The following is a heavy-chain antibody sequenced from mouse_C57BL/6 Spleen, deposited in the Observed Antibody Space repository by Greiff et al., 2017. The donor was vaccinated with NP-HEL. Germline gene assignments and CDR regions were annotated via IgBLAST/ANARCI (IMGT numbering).Heavy chain of an antibody. CDR3: ARFYVGYYDYFDD. J-gene: IGHJ2*01. Sequence: EVQLVESGPGLVKPSQTVFLTCTVTGISITTGNYRWSWIRQFPGNKLEWIGYIYYSGTITYNPSLTSRHTFTADTPKNQFVLEMNSLTAEDTATYYCARFYVGYYDYFDDWGQGTTLTVSS. CDR1: GISITTGNYR. CDR2: IYYSGTI. V-gene: IGHV3-5*01. D-gene: IGHD2-3*01.